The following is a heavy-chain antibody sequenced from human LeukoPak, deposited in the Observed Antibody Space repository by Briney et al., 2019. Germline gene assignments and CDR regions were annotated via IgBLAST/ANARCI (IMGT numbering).Heavy chain of an antibody. CDR2: IRYDGSNK. CDR1: GFTFSSYG. CDR3: AKDDGYYDSSGLRPFDY. V-gene: IGHV3-30*02. D-gene: IGHD3-22*01. Sequence: PGGSLRLSCAASGFTFSSYGMHWVRQATGKGLEWVAFIRYDGSNKYYADSVKGRFTISRDNSKNTLYPQMNSLRAEDTAVYYCAKDDGYYDSSGLRPFDYWGQGTLVTVSS. J-gene: IGHJ4*02.